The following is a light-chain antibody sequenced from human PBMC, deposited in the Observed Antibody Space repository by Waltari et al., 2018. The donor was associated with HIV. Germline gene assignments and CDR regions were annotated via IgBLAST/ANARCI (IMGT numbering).Light chain of an antibody. CDR3: QQYHTTPQT. V-gene: IGKV4-1*01. CDR1: LTVVASSNVKYE. J-gene: IGKJ1*01. CDR2: WAF. Sequence: DILMTQSPDSLAVSLGARATINCMSSLTVVASSNVKYELAWYQQKPGLPPKLLIYWAFEREGGVPDRFSGSGSGTKFTLTISRLQTEDVAVYYCQQYHTTPQTFGQGTKVEI.